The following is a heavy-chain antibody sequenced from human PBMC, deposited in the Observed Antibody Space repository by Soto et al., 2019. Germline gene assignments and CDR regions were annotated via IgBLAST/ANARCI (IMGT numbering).Heavy chain of an antibody. J-gene: IGHJ4*02. Sequence: EVHLLESGGDLVQPGGSLRLSCAASAFIFSDYAMTWVRQAPGKGLEWVSTISRDAANTHYADSVKGRFTISRDNSKNTLYLQMSSLRGEDTALYYCAKDPSTGYAAHWGQGTLVTVSS. D-gene: IGHD3-9*01. V-gene: IGHV3-23*01. CDR2: ISRDAANT. CDR1: AFIFSDYA. CDR3: AKDPSTGYAAH.